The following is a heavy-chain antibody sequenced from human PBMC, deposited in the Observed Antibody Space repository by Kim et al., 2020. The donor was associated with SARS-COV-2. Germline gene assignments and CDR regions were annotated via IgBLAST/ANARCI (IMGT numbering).Heavy chain of an antibody. V-gene: IGHV1-69*13. D-gene: IGHD3-22*01. CDR3: ARTEYYYDSSGYPIWYYYYGMDV. CDR1: GGTFSSYA. J-gene: IGHJ6*02. CDR2: IIPIFGTA. Sequence: SVKVSCKASGGTFSSYAISWVRQAPGQGLEWMGGIIPIFGTANYAQKFQGRVTITADESTSTAYMELSRLRSEDTAVYYCARTEYYYDSSGYPIWYYYYGMDVWGQGTTVTVSS.